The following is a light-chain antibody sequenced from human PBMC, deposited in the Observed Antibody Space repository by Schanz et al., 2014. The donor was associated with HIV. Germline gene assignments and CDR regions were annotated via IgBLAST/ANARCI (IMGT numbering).Light chain of an antibody. V-gene: IGKV3-20*01. CDR1: QSVSSY. CDR2: DAS. J-gene: IGKJ1*01. CDR3: QQYGSSPT. Sequence: EIVLTQSPATLSLSPGERATLTCRASQSVSSYLAWYQKKPGQAPRLLIYDASNRATGIPARFSGSGSGTDFTLTLSRLEPEDFAVYYCQQYGSSPTFGQGTKVEIK.